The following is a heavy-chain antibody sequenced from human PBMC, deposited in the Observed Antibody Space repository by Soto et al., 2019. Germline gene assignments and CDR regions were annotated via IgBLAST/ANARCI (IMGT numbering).Heavy chain of an antibody. CDR2: IYYSGSI. D-gene: IGHD2-15*01. CDR1: GETICSYD. CDR3: AIYRLLAATPYCYYGMDV. J-gene: IGHJ6*02. Sequence: PSGSMAISRTLSGETICSYDCAWILQPTGKGLEWIGHIYYSGSINHNPSLKSRVTISLDTSKNQFSLRLSSVTAADTAVYYCAIYRLLAATPYCYYGMDVWGQGTTVT. V-gene: IGHV4-59*07.